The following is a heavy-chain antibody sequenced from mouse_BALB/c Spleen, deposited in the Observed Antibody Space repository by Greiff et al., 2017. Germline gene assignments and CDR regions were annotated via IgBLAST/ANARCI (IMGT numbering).Heavy chain of an antibody. D-gene: IGHD2-1*01. CDR1: GFTFSSYA. J-gene: IGHJ2*01. CDR3: ARGDGNYPFDY. V-gene: IGHV5-9-4*01. CDR2: ISSGGSYT. Sequence: EVQRVESGGDLVKPGGSLKLSCAASGFTFSSYAMSWVRQSPEKRLEWVAEISSGGSYTYYPDTVTGRFTISRDNAKNTLYLEMSSLRSEDTAMYYCARGDGNYPFDYWGQGTTLTVSS.